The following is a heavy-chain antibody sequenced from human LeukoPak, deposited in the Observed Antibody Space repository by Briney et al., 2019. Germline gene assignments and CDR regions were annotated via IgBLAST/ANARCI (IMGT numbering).Heavy chain of an antibody. CDR2: IKQDGSEK. CDR1: GFTVSSYW. J-gene: IGHJ6*03. Sequence: GGSLRLSCAASGFTVSSYWMNWVRQAPGKGLEWVANIKQDGSEKFYVDSVKGRFTISRDNAKNSLYLRVNSLRAEDTAVYYCARNAYYDYYMDVWGKGTTVTVSS. CDR3: ARNAYYDYYMDV. V-gene: IGHV3-7*01.